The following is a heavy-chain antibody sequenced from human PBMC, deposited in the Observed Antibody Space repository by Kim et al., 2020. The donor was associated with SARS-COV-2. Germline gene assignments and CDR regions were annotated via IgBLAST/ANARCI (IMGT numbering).Heavy chain of an antibody. CDR2: IYYSGST. V-gene: IGHV4-59*08. J-gene: IGHJ4*02. Sequence: SETLSLTCTISGGSISSYYWSWIRQPPGKGLEWIGYIYYSGSTNYNPSLKSRVTISVDTSKNQFSLKLSSVTAADTAVYYCARHAWDGYNSVSFDYWGQGTLVTVSS. CDR1: GGSISSYY. D-gene: IGHD5-12*01. CDR3: ARHAWDGYNSVSFDY.